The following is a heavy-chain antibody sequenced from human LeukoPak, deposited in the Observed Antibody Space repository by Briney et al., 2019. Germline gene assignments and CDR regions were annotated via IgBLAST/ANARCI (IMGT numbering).Heavy chain of an antibody. Sequence: EGSLRLSCAASGFTFSSYWMSWVRQAPGKGLEWVANIKQDGSEKYYVDSVKGRFTISRDNAKNSLYLQMNSLRAEDTAVYYCARDLGDCYFDYWGQGTLVTVSS. V-gene: IGHV3-7*01. CDR2: IKQDGSEK. D-gene: IGHD2-21*02. J-gene: IGHJ4*02. CDR1: GFTFSSYW. CDR3: ARDLGDCYFDY.